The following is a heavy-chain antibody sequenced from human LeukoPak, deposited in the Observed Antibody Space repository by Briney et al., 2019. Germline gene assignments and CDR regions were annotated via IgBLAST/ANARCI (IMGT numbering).Heavy chain of an antibody. Sequence: SETLSLTCGVSDEFYSGFYWSWIRQPPGKGLEWIGEINHSGSTNYNPSLKSRVTISVDTSKNQFSLKLSSVTAADTAVYYCARRRRHCTNGVCLYYFDYWGQGTLVTVSS. CDR2: INHSGST. V-gene: IGHV4-34*01. CDR1: DEFYSGFY. J-gene: IGHJ4*02. D-gene: IGHD2-8*01. CDR3: ARRRRHCTNGVCLYYFDY.